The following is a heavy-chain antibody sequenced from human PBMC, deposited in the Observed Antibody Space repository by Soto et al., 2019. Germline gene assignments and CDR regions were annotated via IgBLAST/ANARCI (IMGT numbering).Heavy chain of an antibody. V-gene: IGHV3-74*01. Sequence: GGSLRLSFAASGFTFGSYWMHWVRQAPGKGLVWVSRINSDGSSTSYADSVKGRFTISRDNAKNTLYLQMNSLRAEDTAVYYCARDNDFWSGYYTSYYGMDVWGQGTTVTVSS. J-gene: IGHJ6*02. D-gene: IGHD3-3*01. CDR2: INSDGSST. CDR1: GFTFGSYW. CDR3: ARDNDFWSGYYTSYYGMDV.